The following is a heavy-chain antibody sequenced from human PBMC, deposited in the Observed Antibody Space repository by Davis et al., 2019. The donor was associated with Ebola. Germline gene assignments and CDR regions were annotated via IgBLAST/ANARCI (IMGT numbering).Heavy chain of an antibody. CDR3: ARGVLGRCSGGSCYRLYGMDA. V-gene: IGHV3-33*01. J-gene: IGHJ5*02. CDR2: IWYDGSNN. Sequence: PGGSLRLSCAASGFTFSSYGMHWVRQAPGKGLEWVAVIWYDGSNNYYADSVKGRFTISRDNSKNTLYLQMNSLRAEDTAVYYCARGVLGRCSGGSCYRLYGMDAWGPGTLVTVSS. D-gene: IGHD2-15*01. CDR1: GFTFSSYG.